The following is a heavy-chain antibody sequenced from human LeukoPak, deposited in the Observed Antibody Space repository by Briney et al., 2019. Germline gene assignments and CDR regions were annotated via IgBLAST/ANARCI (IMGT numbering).Heavy chain of an antibody. V-gene: IGHV3-53*01. CDR1: GFTFKDYA. CDR2: IYSGGST. D-gene: IGHD3-16*01. CDR3: ARDRFLGGFDY. J-gene: IGHJ4*02. Sequence: SGGSLRLSCTASGFTFKDYAMYWVRQAPGKGLEWVPVIYSGGSTYYADSVKGRFTISRDNSKNTLYLQMNSLRAEDTAVYYCARDRFLGGFDYWGQGTPVTVSS.